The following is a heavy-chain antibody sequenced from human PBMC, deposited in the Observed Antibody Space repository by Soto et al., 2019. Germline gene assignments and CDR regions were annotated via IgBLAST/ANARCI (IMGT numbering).Heavy chain of an antibody. CDR2: IIPIFGTA. CDR1: GGTFSSYA. D-gene: IGHD3-22*01. V-gene: IGHV1-69*01. Sequence: QVQLVQSGAEVKKPGSSVKVSCKASGGTFSSYAISWVRQAPGQGLEWMGGIIPIFGTANYAQKFQGRVTITADESTSTAYMELSSLRSEDTAVYYCARYRSLYGIVVVSTGYYFDYWGQGTLVTVSS. J-gene: IGHJ4*02. CDR3: ARYRSLYGIVVVSTGYYFDY.